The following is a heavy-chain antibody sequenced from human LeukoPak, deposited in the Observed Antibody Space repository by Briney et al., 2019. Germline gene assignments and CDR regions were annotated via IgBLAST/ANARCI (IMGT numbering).Heavy chain of an antibody. V-gene: IGHV4-34*01. CDR3: ARDSYGDNEGRDY. Sequence: SETLSLTCAVYGGSFSGYYWSWIRQPPGKGLEWIGEINHSGNTNYNPSLKSRVTISVDTSKNQFSLKLSSVTAADTAVYYCARDSYGDNEGRDYWGQGTLVTVSS. CDR2: INHSGNT. J-gene: IGHJ4*02. D-gene: IGHD4-17*01. CDR1: GGSFSGYY.